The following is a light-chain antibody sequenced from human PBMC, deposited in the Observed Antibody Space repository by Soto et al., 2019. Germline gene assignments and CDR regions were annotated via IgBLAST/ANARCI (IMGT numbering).Light chain of an antibody. CDR2: EVN. Sequence: QSALTQPPSASGSPGQSVTISCTGTSSDVGGYNFVSWYQQHPGKAPKLMIYEVNKRPSGVPDRFSGSMSGNTASLTVSGLQAEDEADYYCSSYAGNNNFVVFGGGTKLTVL. CDR1: SSDVGGYNF. V-gene: IGLV2-8*01. J-gene: IGLJ2*01. CDR3: SSYAGNNNFVV.